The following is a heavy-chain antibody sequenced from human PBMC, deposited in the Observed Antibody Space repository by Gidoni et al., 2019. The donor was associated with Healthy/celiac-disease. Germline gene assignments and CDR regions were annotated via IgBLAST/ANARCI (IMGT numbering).Heavy chain of an antibody. D-gene: IGHD6-13*01. CDR2: ISWNNGSI. J-gene: IGHJ4*02. CDR3: AKGGVYSSSWYDDY. Sequence: EVQRAESAGGSVQPGRSMRLSCAASGFPSDDYAMHWVRQAPGKGPAWVSGISWNNGSIGYADSVKGRFTISRDNATNSLYLQMNSLGAEDTALYYCAKGGVYSSSWYDDYWGQGTLVTVSS. CDR1: GFPSDDYA. V-gene: IGHV3-9*02.